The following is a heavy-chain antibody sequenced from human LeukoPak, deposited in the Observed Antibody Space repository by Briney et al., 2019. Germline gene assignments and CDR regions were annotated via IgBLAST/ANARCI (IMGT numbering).Heavy chain of an antibody. J-gene: IGHJ6*03. CDR3: VRLGAFYYYYMDV. CDR2: IYPGDSDT. V-gene: IGHV5-51*01. CDR1: GYTFATYW. Sequence: GESLKISCQGSGYTFATYWIAWVRQMPGKGLEWMGIIYPGDSDTKYNPSFQGQVTISADKSISTAYLQWSSLKASDTAMYYCVRLGAFYYYYMDVWGKGTTVTVSS. D-gene: IGHD4/OR15-4a*01.